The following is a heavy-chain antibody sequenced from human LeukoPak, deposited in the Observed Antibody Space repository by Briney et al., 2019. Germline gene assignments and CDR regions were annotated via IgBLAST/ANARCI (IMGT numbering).Heavy chain of an antibody. CDR1: GYSIITGYY. CDR3: ARPSVRYYDSSGYPNWFDP. J-gene: IGHJ5*02. CDR2: IYDSGST. Sequence: SETLSLTCTVSGYSIITGYYWGWIRQPPGKGLEWIESIYDSGSTYYNPSLKSRVTISVDTSKNQFSLKLSSVTAADTAVYYCARPSVRYYDSSGYPNWFDPWGQGTLVTVSS. D-gene: IGHD3-22*01. V-gene: IGHV4-38-2*02.